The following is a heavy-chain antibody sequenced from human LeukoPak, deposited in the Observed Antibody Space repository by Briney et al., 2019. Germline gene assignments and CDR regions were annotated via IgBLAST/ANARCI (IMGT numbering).Heavy chain of an antibody. CDR1: GFTFSSYW. CDR3: AREPTSTVTTFFDY. D-gene: IGHD4-17*01. J-gene: IGHJ4*02. Sequence: SGGSLRLSCAASGFTFSSYWMHWVRQAPGKGLVWVSRINSDGSSTSYAGSVKGRFTISRDNAKNTLYLQMNSLRAGDTAVYYCAREPTSTVTTFFDYWGQGTLVTVSS. V-gene: IGHV3-74*01. CDR2: INSDGSST.